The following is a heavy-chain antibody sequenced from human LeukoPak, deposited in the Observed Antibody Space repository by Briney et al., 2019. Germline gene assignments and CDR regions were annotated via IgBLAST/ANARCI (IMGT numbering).Heavy chain of an antibody. V-gene: IGHV1-69*01. CDR1: GGTFSSYA. J-gene: IGHJ6*02. Sequence: SVKVSFTASGGTFSSYAISWVRQAPGQGLEWMGGIIPIFGTANYAQKFQGRVTITADESTSTAYMELSSLRSEDTAVYYCARCDSSGPNKYYYYGMDVWGQGTTVTVSS. CDR2: IIPIFGTA. CDR3: ARCDSSGPNKYYYYGMDV. D-gene: IGHD6-19*01.